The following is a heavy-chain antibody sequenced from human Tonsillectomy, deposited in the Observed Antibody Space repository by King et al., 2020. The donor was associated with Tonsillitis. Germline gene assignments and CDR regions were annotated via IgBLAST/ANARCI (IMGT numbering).Heavy chain of an antibody. CDR1: GGSISSGDYY. Sequence: VQLQESGPGLVKPSQTLSLTCTVSGGSISSGDYYWSWIRQPPGKGLEWIGYIYYSGSTYYNPSLKSRVTISVDTSKNQFSLKLSPVTAADTAVYYCASDRRIAAAPDHWGQGTLVTVSS. CDR3: ASDRRIAAAPDH. J-gene: IGHJ4*02. CDR2: IYYSGST. D-gene: IGHD6-13*01. V-gene: IGHV4-30-4*01.